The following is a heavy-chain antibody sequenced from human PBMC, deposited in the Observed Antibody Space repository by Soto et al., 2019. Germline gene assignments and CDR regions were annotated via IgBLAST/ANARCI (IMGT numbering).Heavy chain of an antibody. J-gene: IGHJ4*02. CDR3: ARGQEGIVATH. CDR1: GGSLTGYY. V-gene: IGHV4-34*01. D-gene: IGHD5-12*01. Sequence: QVQLQQWGAGLLKPSETLSLTCTVNGGSLTGYYWSWIRQPPGKGLEWIGAVKDGGSSNYSPSLRGRRSISADTSKRHLALRLNSGTAEDTAVYVCARGQEGIVATHWDQGARVTDSS. CDR2: VKDGGSS.